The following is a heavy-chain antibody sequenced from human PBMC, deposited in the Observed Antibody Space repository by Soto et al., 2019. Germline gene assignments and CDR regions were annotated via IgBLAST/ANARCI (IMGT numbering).Heavy chain of an antibody. V-gene: IGHV3-74*01. J-gene: IGHJ4*02. CDR2: ISGDGSST. CDR1: GFTFSNYW. Sequence: GGSLRLSCAASGFTFSNYWMHWVRQAPGKGLVWVSQISGDGSSTRYADSVRGRFTISRDNAKNTLYLQMTSLRAEDTAVYYCARYSYDTNFDYWGQGTLVTGS. D-gene: IGHD5-18*01. CDR3: ARYSYDTNFDY.